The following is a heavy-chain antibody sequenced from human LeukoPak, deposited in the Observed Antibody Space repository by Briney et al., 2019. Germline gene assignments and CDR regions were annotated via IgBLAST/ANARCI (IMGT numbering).Heavy chain of an antibody. CDR3: ARSRGGFGDYGSWFDP. J-gene: IGHJ5*02. CDR1: GGSISSTTYY. Sequence: SETLSLTCTVSGGSISSTTYYWSWIRQPPGKGLEWIGSIYYGGITYYNPSLKSRVTISEDTSKNQFSLKLSSVTAADTAVYYCARSRGGFGDYGSWFDPWGQGTLVTVSS. D-gene: IGHD4-17*01. CDR2: IYYGGIT. V-gene: IGHV4-39*07.